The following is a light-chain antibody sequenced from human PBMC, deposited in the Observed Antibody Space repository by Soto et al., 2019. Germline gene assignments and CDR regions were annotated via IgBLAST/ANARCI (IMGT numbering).Light chain of an antibody. CDR3: QQYNSSWT. V-gene: IGKV1-5*01. Sequence: DIQVTQSPSTLSASVGDRVTITCRASHSITNWLAWYQHKPGKAPKLLIYDASSLKSGVPSRFSGSGSGTEFTLTVSSLQHDDFATYYCQQYNSSWTFGQGTKVEIK. CDR2: DAS. CDR1: HSITNW. J-gene: IGKJ1*01.